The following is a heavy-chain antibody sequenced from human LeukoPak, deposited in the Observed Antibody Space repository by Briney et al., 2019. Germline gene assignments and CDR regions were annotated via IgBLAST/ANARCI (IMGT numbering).Heavy chain of an antibody. V-gene: IGHV3-33*01. CDR1: GSIFSDYG. D-gene: IGHD2-2*01. CDR3: ARDECSTTSCYGY. CDR2: IWYDGSKE. Sequence: GGSLRLSCATSGSIFSDYGMHWVRQAPGRGLEWVAVIWYDGSKEYYADSVKGRFTISRDSSKNTVYLQMNSLRAEDTAVYYCARDECSTTSCYGYWGQGTLVTVSS. J-gene: IGHJ4*02.